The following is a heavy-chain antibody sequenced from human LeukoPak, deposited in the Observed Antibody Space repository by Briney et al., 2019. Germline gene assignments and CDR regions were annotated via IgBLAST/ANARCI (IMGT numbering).Heavy chain of an antibody. CDR1: GFTFSNYA. CDR2: IPVNGGST. V-gene: IGHV3-23*01. Sequence: GGSLRLSCVASGFTFSNYAMSWVRQAPGKGLEWVSAIPVNGGSTYYADSVKGRFTISRDNAKNSLYLQMNSLRAEDTAVYYCASAAAGTGFYYMDVWGKGTTVTISS. D-gene: IGHD6-13*01. CDR3: ASAAAGTGFYYMDV. J-gene: IGHJ6*03.